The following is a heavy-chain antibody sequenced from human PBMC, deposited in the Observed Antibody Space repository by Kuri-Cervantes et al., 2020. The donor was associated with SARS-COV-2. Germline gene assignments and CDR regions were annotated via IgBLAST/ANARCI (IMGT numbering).Heavy chain of an antibody. CDR2: ISSTSSTI. V-gene: IGHV3-48*01. J-gene: IGHJ6*02. CDR3: ARESYYYGMDV. Sequence: GESLKIFCAASGFTFSSYSMNWVRQAPGKGLQWVSYISSTSSTIYYADSVKGRFTISRDNAKNSLHLQMDSLRAEDTAVYYCARESYYYGMDVWGQGTTVTVSS. CDR1: GFTFSSYS.